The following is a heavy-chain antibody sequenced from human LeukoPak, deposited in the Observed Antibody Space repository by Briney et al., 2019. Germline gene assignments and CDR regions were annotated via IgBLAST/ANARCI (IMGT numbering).Heavy chain of an antibody. J-gene: IGHJ6*03. V-gene: IGHV3-64*02. CDR1: GFTFRDYT. CDR3: ARVKMGATVSDYYYCYMDV. Sequence: GGSLRLSCAASGFTFRDYTIHWVRQAPGKRLQSVSAITSNGAYTHYADSVKGRFTISRENSRNAVFLQMGGLRIEDTAVYCCARVKMGATVSDYYYCYMDVWGTGTTVTVSS. D-gene: IGHD1-26*01. CDR2: ITSNGAYT.